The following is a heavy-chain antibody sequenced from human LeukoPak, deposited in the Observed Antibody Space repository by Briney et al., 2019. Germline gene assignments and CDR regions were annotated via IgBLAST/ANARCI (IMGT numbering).Heavy chain of an antibody. CDR3: ARAELTLGIGFDP. CDR1: GYTFTGYY. CDR2: INPNSGGT. J-gene: IGHJ5*02. V-gene: IGHV1-2*02. Sequence: ASVKVSCKASGYTFTGYYMHWVRQAPGQGLEWMGWINPNSGGTNYAQKFQGRVTMTRDTSISTAYMELSRLRSDDTAVYYCARAELTLGIGFDPWGQGTLVTVSS. D-gene: IGHD1-26*01.